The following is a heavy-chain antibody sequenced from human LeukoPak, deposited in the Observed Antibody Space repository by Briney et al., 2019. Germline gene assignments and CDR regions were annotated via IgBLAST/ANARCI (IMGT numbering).Heavy chain of an antibody. CDR3: TRALGVPEKQYLDY. D-gene: IGHD1-26*01. Sequence: GGSLRLSCAASGFSFSDHYMDWVRQAPGKGLEWVGRTRNKVNNYTTEYAASVKGRFTISRDASKSSMYLQMNNLKVDDTAVYYCTRALGVPEKQYLDYWGQGTLVTVSS. CDR2: TRNKVNNYTT. V-gene: IGHV3-72*01. CDR1: GFSFSDHY. J-gene: IGHJ4*02.